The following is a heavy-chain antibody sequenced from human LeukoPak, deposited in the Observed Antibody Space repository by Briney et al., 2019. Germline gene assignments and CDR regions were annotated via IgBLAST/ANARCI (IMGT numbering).Heavy chain of an antibody. CDR2: ISWNSGSI. V-gene: IGHV3-9*03. CDR1: GFPFDDYA. D-gene: IGHD1-7*01. J-gene: IGHJ4*02. Sequence: GGSLRLSCAASGFPFDDYAMHWVRQAPGKGLEWVSGISWNSGSIGYADSVKGRFTISRDNAKNSLYLQMNSLRAEDMALYYCAKGITGTTGVTIDPSGFDYWGQGTLVTVSS. CDR3: AKGITGTTGVTIDPSGFDY.